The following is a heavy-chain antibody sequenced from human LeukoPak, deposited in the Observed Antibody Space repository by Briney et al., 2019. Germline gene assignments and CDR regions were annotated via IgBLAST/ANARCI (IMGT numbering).Heavy chain of an antibody. J-gene: IGHJ3*01. Sequence: GESLKISCKWSGYRLNAYWIAWVRQMPGKGLEWMGIIYPDDSDTRYSPSFQGRVTISADKSVRTAYLQWSSLKASDTAMYSCATPNITSYYDSRGYDAFDVWGQGTMVTVSS. CDR1: GYRLNAYW. D-gene: IGHD3-22*01. CDR2: IYPDDSDT. CDR3: ATPNITSYYDSRGYDAFDV. V-gene: IGHV5-51*01.